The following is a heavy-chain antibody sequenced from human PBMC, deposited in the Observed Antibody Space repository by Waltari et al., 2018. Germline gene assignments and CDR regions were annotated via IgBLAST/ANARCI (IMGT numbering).Heavy chain of an antibody. D-gene: IGHD4-17*01. J-gene: IGHJ4*02. V-gene: IGHV4-39*07. CDR3: ASIPVYGDYWYYFDY. CDR2: IYYSGST. Sequence: QLQLQESGPGLVKPSEPLSLTCTVSGGSISSSSYYWGWIRQPPGKGLDWIGSIYYSGSTYYNPSLKSRVTISVDTSKNQFSLKLSSVTAADTAVYYCASIPVYGDYWYYFDYWGQGTLVTVSS. CDR1: GGSISSSSYY.